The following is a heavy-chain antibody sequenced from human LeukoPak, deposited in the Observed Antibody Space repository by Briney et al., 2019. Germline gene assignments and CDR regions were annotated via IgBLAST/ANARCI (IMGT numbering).Heavy chain of an antibody. J-gene: IGHJ4*02. V-gene: IGHV4-30-2*01. CDR1: GGSVSSGGHS. Sequence: TLSLTCAVSGGSVSSGGHSWSWIRQPPGKGLEWIGYIYHSESTYYNPSLKSRVTISVDRSKNQCSLKLSSVTAADTAVYYCAGGPAAAAVWGQGTLVTVSS. CDR3: AGGPAAAAV. CDR2: IYHSEST. D-gene: IGHD6-13*01.